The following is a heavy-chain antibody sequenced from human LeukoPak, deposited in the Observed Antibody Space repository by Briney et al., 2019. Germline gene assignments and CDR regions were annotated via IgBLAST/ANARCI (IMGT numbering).Heavy chain of an antibody. D-gene: IGHD2-15*01. CDR2: IYPGDSDT. Sequence: RGESLKISCKGSGYSFTSYWIGWVRQMPGKGLEWMGIIYPGDSDTRYSPSFQGQVTISADKSISTAYLQWSSLKASDTAMYYCARGEMRYCSGGYCYDYCGQGTLVTVSS. J-gene: IGHJ4*02. CDR1: GYSFTSYW. V-gene: IGHV5-51*01. CDR3: ARGEMRYCSGGYCYDY.